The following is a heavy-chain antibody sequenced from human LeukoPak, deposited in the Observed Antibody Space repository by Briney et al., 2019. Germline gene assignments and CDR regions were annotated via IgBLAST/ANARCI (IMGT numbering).Heavy chain of an antibody. J-gene: IGHJ6*03. Sequence: GGSLRLSCAASGFTFSSYAMTWVRQAPRRGLEWISGVSGSGGRTYYAESVKGRFTISRDDLKNTLYLQMNSLRVEETAVYYCARGSSGSTYYYMDVWGKGTTVTVSS. CDR2: VSGSGGRT. D-gene: IGHD3-22*01. V-gene: IGHV3-23*01. CDR1: GFTFSSYA. CDR3: ARGSSGSTYYYMDV.